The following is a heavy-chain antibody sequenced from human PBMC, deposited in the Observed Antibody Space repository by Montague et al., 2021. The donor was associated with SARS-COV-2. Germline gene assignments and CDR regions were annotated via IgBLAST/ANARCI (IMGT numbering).Heavy chain of an antibody. D-gene: IGHD6-19*01. CDR3: AREQQWLGAGYYYYGMDV. CDR2: IYYSGST. Sequence: TLSLTCTVSGGSISSGGYYWSWIRQHPGKGLEWIGYIYYSGSTYYNPSLKSRVTISVDTSKNQFSLKLSSVTAEDTAVYYCAREQQWLGAGYYYYGMDVWGQGTTVTVSS. CDR1: GGSISSGGYY. V-gene: IGHV4-31*03. J-gene: IGHJ6*02.